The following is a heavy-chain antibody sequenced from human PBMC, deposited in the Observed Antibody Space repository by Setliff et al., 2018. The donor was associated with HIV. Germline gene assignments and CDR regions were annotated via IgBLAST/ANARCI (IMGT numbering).Heavy chain of an antibody. J-gene: IGHJ4*02. CDR2: IYYSGST. V-gene: IGHV4-39*01. CDR1: GGSISSSSYY. Sequence: SETLSLTCTVSGGSISSSSYYWGWIRQPPGKGLEWIGSIYYSGSTYYNPSLKSRVTISVDTSKNQFSLRLSSVTAADTAVYYCARQSRPSTSFGVVIRSGDYWGQGTLVTVSS. D-gene: IGHD3-3*01. CDR3: ARQSRPSTSFGVVIRSGDY.